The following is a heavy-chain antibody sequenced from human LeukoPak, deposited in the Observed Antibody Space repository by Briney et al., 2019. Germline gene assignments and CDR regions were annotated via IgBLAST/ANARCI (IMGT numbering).Heavy chain of an antibody. D-gene: IGHD6-13*01. CDR2: INPNSGGT. J-gene: IGHJ4*02. V-gene: IGHV1-2*02. Sequence: ASVKVSCKASGGTFRSYAISWVRQAPGQGLEWMGWINPNSGGTNYAQKFQGRVTMTRDTSISTAYMELSRLRSDDTAVYYCASNIAAAGGGGTGWGQGTLVTVSS. CDR1: GGTFRSYA. CDR3: ASNIAAAGGGGTG.